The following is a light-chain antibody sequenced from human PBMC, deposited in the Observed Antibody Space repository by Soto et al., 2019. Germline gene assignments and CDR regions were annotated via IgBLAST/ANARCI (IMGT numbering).Light chain of an antibody. V-gene: IGKV1-39*01. CDR2: NGI. Sequence: DIQMTQSPSSLSASVGDRVTITCRASQSIRNYLNWYQQKPGKAPKLLIYNGISVQSGVPSRFSGSGSGTDFTLTIISLQPEDFAAYYCQQSYSTPSWTFGQGTKVEI. J-gene: IGKJ1*01. CDR1: QSIRNY. CDR3: QQSYSTPSWT.